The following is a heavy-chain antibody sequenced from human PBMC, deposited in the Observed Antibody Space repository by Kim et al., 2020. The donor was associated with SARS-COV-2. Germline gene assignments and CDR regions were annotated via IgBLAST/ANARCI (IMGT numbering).Heavy chain of an antibody. CDR3: ARDGQKNYDFWSGYPNYFDY. V-gene: IGHV3-11*06. D-gene: IGHD3-3*01. Sequence: RLTISRDNAKNSLYLQMNSLRAEDTAVYYCARDGQKNYDFWSGYPNYFDYWGQGTLVTVSS. J-gene: IGHJ4*02.